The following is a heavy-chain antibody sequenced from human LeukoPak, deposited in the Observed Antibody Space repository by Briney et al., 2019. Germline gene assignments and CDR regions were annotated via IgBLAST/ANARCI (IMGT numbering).Heavy chain of an antibody. J-gene: IGHJ2*01. CDR2: IKQDGSEK. CDR3: ARDGVVAGTRAILQYRYFDL. CDR1: GFTFSSYW. V-gene: IGHV3-7*01. D-gene: IGHD6-19*01. Sequence: GGSLKLSCAASGFTFSSYWMSWVRQAPGKGLEWVANIKQDGSEKYYVDSVKGLFTISRDNAKNSLYLQMNSLRAEDTAVYYCARDGVVAGTRAILQYRYFDLWGRGTLVTVSS.